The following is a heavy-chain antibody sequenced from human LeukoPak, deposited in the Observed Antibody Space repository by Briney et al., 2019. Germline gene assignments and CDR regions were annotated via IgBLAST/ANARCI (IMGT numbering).Heavy chain of an antibody. V-gene: IGHV1-2*02. CDR3: ARVQPLLYSSSWYHYDY. Sequence: GASVKVSCKASGYAFTGYYMHWVRQAPGQGLEWMGWINPNSGGTNYAQKFQGRVTMTRDTSISTAYMELSRLRSGDTAVYYCARVQPLLYSSSWYHYDYWGQGTLVTVSS. CDR1: GYAFTGYY. CDR2: INPNSGGT. J-gene: IGHJ4*02. D-gene: IGHD6-13*01.